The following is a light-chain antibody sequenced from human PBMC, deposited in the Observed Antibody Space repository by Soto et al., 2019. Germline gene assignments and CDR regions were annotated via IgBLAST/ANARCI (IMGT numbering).Light chain of an antibody. Sequence: QTVVTQEPSFSVSPGGTVTLTCGLSSGSVSTSYYPSWYQQTPGQAPRTLIYNTNTRSSGVPGRFSGSILGNKAALTIAGAQADDESDYYCVLYMGSGISVFGGGTKVPVL. V-gene: IGLV8-61*01. CDR2: NTN. J-gene: IGLJ3*02. CDR3: VLYMGSGISV. CDR1: SGSVSTSYY.